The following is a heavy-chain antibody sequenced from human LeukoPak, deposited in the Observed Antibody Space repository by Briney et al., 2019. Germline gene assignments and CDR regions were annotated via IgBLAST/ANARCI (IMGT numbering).Heavy chain of an antibody. J-gene: IGHJ3*02. CDR2: TYYRSKWFT. V-gene: IGHV6-1*01. CDR1: GDSVSSITAA. CDR3: VRDSGMGLDAFDI. Sequence: SQTLSLTCAISGDSVSSITAAWNWIRQSPSRGLEWLGRTYYRSKWFTDYAPFVKSRISDSPDTSKNQFSLQLNSVTPEDTAVYFCVRDSGMGLDAFDIWGQGTMVTVSS. D-gene: IGHD3-10*01.